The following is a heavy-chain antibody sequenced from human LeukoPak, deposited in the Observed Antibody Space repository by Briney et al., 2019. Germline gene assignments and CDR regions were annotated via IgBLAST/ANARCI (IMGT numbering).Heavy chain of an antibody. V-gene: IGHV1-18*01. CDR3: ARDHYDYVWGSYRYIFDY. Sequence: GASGRVSCKASGYTFTNYGISWVRQAPGQALEWMGWISASNGNTNYAQTVQGRVTMTTDTSTSTAYMELRSLRSDDTAVYYCARDHYDYVWGSYRYIFDYWGQGTLVTVS. J-gene: IGHJ4*02. D-gene: IGHD3-16*02. CDR2: ISASNGNT. CDR1: GYTFTNYG.